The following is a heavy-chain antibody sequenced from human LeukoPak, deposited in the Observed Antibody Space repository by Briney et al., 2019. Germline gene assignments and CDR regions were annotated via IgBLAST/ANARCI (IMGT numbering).Heavy chain of an antibody. CDR2: FHYSGST. CDR3: ARASYGGNIDY. J-gene: IGHJ4*02. D-gene: IGHD4-23*01. V-gene: IGHV4-59*01. Sequence: SETLSLTCTVSGGSTSSYYWSWIRQPPGKGLEWIGYFHYSGSTNYNPSLKSRVTISVDTSKNLFSLKLSSVTAADTAVYYCARASYGGNIDYWGQGTLVTVSS. CDR1: GGSTSSYY.